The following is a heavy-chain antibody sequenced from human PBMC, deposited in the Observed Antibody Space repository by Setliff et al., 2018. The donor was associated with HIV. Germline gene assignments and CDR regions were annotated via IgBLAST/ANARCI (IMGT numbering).Heavy chain of an antibody. CDR2: ISGTGGTT. V-gene: IGHV3-23*01. J-gene: IGHJ4*02. CDR3: ANGADYFDY. CDR1: GITFSSYA. D-gene: IGHD3-16*01. Sequence: LRLSCVASGITFSSYAMSWVRQAPGKGLEWVSAISGTGGTTNYADSVKGRFTISRDNSKNTLYLQMNSLRAEDTAVYYCANGADYFDYWGQGTLVTVSS.